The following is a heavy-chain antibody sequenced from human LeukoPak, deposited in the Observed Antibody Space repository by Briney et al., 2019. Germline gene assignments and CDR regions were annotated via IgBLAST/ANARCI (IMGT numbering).Heavy chain of an antibody. V-gene: IGHV4-38-2*02. Sequence: SETLSLTCTVSGYSISSACYWGWIRQPPGKGLEWIGEINHSGSTNYNPSLKSRVTISVDTSKNQFSLKLSSVTAADTAVYYCARGGEGSGRYVDYWGQGTLVTVSS. J-gene: IGHJ4*02. CDR1: GYSISSACY. CDR2: INHSGST. CDR3: ARGGEGSGRYVDY. D-gene: IGHD3-10*01.